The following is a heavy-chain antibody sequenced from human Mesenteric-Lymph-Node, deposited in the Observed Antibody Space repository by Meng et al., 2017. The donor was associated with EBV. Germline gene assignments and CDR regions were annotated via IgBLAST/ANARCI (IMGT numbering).Heavy chain of an antibody. J-gene: IGHJ4*02. Sequence: QITLKESGPTLVKPTQTLTLTCTFSGFSLSTSGAGVAWIRQPPGKALEWLALIYWDEDKRYSPSLKSRLTITKDTSKNQVILTMTNMDPVDTATYYCVRKNFHGDGGYYDLDYWGQGILVTVSS. CDR1: GFSLSTSGAG. D-gene: IGHD3-22*01. CDR3: VRKNFHGDGGYYDLDY. CDR2: IYWDEDK. V-gene: IGHV2-5*02.